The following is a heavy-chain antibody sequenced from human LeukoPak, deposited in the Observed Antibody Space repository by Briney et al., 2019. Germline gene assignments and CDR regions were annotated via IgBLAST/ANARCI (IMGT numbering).Heavy chain of an antibody. D-gene: IGHD3-22*01. CDR1: GFTFSSYA. CDR3: AKDLLLLHYYDSSEVTDY. V-gene: IGHV3-23*01. CDR2: ISGSGGST. Sequence: PGGSLRLSCAASGFTFSSYAMSWVRQAPGKGLEWVSAISGSGGSTYYADSVKGRFTISRDNSKNTLYLQMNSLRAEDTAVYYCAKDLLLLHYYDSSEVTDYWGQGTLVTVSS. J-gene: IGHJ4*02.